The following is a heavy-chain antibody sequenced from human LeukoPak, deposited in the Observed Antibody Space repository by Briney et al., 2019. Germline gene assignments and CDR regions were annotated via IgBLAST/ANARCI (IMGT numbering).Heavy chain of an antibody. J-gene: IGHJ2*01. CDR3: AREDYDDAGAWYFDL. D-gene: IGHD3-22*01. Sequence: SETLSLTCTVSGYSISSGYYWGWIRQPPGKGLEWIGSIYHSGSTNYNPSLKSRVTISVDKSKKQFSLKLSSVTAADTAVYYCAREDYDDAGAWYFDLWGRGTLVTVSS. V-gene: IGHV4-38-2*02. CDR2: IYHSGST. CDR1: GYSISSGYY.